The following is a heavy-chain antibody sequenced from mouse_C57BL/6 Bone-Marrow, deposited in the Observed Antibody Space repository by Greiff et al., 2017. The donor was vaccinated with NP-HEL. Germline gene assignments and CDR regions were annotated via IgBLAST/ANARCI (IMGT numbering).Heavy chain of an antibody. V-gene: IGHV3-6*01. CDR1: GYSITSGYY. Sequence: EVKLVESGPGLVKPSQSLSLTCSVTGYSITSGYYWNWIRQLPGNKLEWMGYISDDGSNNYNPSLKNRIPITRDTSKNQFFLKLNSVTTEDTATYYCAKVIITPVVAPGYFDYWGQGTTLTVSS. J-gene: IGHJ2*01. CDR2: ISDDGSN. D-gene: IGHD1-1*01. CDR3: AKVIITPVVAPGYFDY.